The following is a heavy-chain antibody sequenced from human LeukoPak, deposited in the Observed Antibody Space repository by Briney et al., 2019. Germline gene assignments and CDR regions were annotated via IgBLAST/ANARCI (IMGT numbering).Heavy chain of an antibody. V-gene: IGHV3-64*01. CDR3: ARGIPVAGHTVPDY. CDR2: IGSNGGIT. J-gene: IGHJ4*02. CDR1: GFTFSTYA. Sequence: GGSLRLSCAASGFTFSTYAMHWVRQAPGGGLEYVSAIGSNGGITYYANSVKGRFTISRDNSKNTLYLQMGSLRTEDMAVYYCARGIPVAGHTVPDYWGQGTLVTVSS. D-gene: IGHD6-19*01.